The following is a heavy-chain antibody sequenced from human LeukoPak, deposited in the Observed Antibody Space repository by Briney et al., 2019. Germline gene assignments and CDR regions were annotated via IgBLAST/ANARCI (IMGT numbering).Heavy chain of an antibody. V-gene: IGHV3-66*01. CDR3: ARGPPHKSPGAFDI. Sequence: GGSLRLSCAASGFTVSSNYMSWVRQAPGKGLEWVSVIYSGGSTYYADSVKGRFTISRDNSKNTLYLRMNSLRAEDTAVYYCARGPPHKSPGAFDIWGQGTMVTVSS. D-gene: IGHD1-14*01. CDR1: GFTVSSNY. J-gene: IGHJ3*02. CDR2: IYSGGST.